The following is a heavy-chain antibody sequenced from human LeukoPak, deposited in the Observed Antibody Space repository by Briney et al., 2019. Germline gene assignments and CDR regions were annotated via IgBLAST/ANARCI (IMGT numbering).Heavy chain of an antibody. D-gene: IGHD3-9*01. CDR3: AKDGGEYYDILTGYYPRLYYMDV. CDR1: GLTFSTYG. CDR2: ISGSGAST. Sequence: PGGSLRLSCAASGLTFSTYGMSWVRQAPGKGLEWVSAISGSGASTYYADSVKGRFTISRDNSKNTLYLQMNSLRAEDTAVYYCAKDGGEYYDILTGYYPRLYYMDVWGKGTTVTISS. J-gene: IGHJ6*03. V-gene: IGHV3-23*01.